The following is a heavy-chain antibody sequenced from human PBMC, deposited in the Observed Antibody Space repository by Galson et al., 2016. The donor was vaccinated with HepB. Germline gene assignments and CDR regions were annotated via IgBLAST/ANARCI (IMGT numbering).Heavy chain of an antibody. Sequence: SLRLSCAASGFTFSSYGMHWVRQAPGKGLEWVAVIWYDGSNKYYADSVKGRFTISRDNSKNTLYLQMNSLRAEDTAVYYCAGTAEARRLYYYFGLDVWGLGTSVTVSS. CDR1: GFTFSSYG. V-gene: IGHV3-33*01. J-gene: IGHJ6*02. CDR2: IWYDGSNK. CDR3: AGTAEARRLYYYFGLDV. D-gene: IGHD6-25*01.